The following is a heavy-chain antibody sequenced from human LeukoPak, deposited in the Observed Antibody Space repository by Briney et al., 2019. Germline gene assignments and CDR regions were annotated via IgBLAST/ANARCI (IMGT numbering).Heavy chain of an antibody. Sequence: SQTLSLTCAISGDSVSSNSATWTWIRQSPSRGLEWLGRTYYRSKWYNDYAVSVISRITINPDTSKNQFSLQLSSVTAADTAVYYCASTYYYDSSGSPHQAFDYWGQGTLVTVSS. J-gene: IGHJ4*02. D-gene: IGHD3-22*01. CDR3: ASTYYYDSSGSPHQAFDY. CDR1: GDSVSSNSAT. V-gene: IGHV6-1*01. CDR2: TYYRSKWYN.